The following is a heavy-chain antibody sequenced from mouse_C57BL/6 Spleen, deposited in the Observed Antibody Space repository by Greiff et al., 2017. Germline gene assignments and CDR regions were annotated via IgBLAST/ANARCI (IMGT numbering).Heavy chain of an antibody. CDR1: GYAFSSYW. J-gene: IGHJ2*01. CDR3: ARRGIYYDYDEHYFDY. CDR2: IYPGDGDT. Sequence: QVQLQQSGAELVKPGASVKISCKASGYAFSSYWMNWVKQRPGKGLEWIGQIYPGDGDTNYNGKFKGKATLTADKSSSTAYMQLSSLTSEDSAVYFCARRGIYYDYDEHYFDYWGQGTTLTVSS. V-gene: IGHV1-80*01. D-gene: IGHD2-4*01.